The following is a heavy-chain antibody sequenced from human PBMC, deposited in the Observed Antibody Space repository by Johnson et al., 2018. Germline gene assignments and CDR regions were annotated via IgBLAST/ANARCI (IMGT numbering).Heavy chain of an antibody. J-gene: IGHJ3*02. CDR2: ISSSSSYI. Sequence: EVQLVETGGGLVKPGGSLRLSCAASGFTFSSYSMNWVRQAPGKGLEWVSSISSSSSYIYYADSVKGRFTISRDNAKNSLYLQMNIMRAEDTALYYCAKVIDILTMIVVVPDAFDIWGQGTMVTVSS. V-gene: IGHV3-21*04. D-gene: IGHD3-22*01. CDR1: GFTFSSYS. CDR3: AKVIDILTMIVVVPDAFDI.